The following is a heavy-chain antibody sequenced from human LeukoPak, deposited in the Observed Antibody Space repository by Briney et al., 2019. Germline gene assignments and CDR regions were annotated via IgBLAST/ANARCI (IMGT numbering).Heavy chain of an antibody. V-gene: IGHV4-59*08. D-gene: IGHD1-26*01. CDR3: ARHIVGSGYHAFDI. Sequence: SETLSLTCTVSGGSISSYYWGWIRQPPGKGLEWLGQIYHSGSTNYSPSLESRVTMSVDTSKNQFSLNLSSVTAADTAVYYCARHIVGSGYHAFDIWGQGTMVTVSS. CDR2: IYHSGST. J-gene: IGHJ3*02. CDR1: GGSISSYY.